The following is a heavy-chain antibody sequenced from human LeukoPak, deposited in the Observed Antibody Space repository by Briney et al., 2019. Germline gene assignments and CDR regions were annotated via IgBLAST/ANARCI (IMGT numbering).Heavy chain of an antibody. CDR2: IYSGGST. Sequence: GGSLTLSCAASGFIVRSNYMSWVRQAAGKGLEWVAVIYSGGSTYYAESVKGRFPISRRHSKNTLYLQMNSLRAEDTAVYYCARGFGEWLRSGMDVWGQGTTVTVSS. J-gene: IGHJ6*02. D-gene: IGHD5-12*01. CDR1: GFIVRSNY. CDR3: ARGFGEWLRSGMDV. V-gene: IGHV3-53*04.